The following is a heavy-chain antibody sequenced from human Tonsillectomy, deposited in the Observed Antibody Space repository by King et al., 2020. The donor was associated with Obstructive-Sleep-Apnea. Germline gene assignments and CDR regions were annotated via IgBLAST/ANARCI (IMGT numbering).Heavy chain of an antibody. J-gene: IGHJ4*02. CDR2: ISYDGSNK. Sequence: VQLVESGGGVVQPGRSLRLSCAASGFTFSSYGMHWVRQAPGKGLEWVAVISYDGSNKYYADSVKGRFTISRDNSKNTLYLQMNSLRAEDTAVYYCAKDRDYDSSGYDYWGQGTLVTVSS. CDR3: AKDRDYDSSGYDY. V-gene: IGHV3-30*18. D-gene: IGHD3-22*01. CDR1: GFTFSSYG.